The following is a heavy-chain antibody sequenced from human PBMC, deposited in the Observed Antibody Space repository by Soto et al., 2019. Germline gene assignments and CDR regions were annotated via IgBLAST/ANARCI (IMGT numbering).Heavy chain of an antibody. D-gene: IGHD1-1*01. CDR1: GGSISSSSYY. CDR3: ARRYKAAFDY. Sequence: QLQLQESGPGLVKPSETLSLTCTVSGGSISSSSYYWGWIRQPPGKGLEWIGSINYSGSTYYNPSLKSRVTISVDTSKDQFSLKLSSVTAADTAVYYCARRYKAAFDYWGQGTLVTVSS. V-gene: IGHV4-39*01. CDR2: INYSGST. J-gene: IGHJ4*02.